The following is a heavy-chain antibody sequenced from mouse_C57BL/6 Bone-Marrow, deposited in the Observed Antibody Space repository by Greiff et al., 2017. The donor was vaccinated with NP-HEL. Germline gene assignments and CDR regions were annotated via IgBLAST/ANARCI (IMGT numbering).Heavy chain of an antibody. CDR1: GFTFSDYY. CDR3: ARLQLGRGDYFDY. D-gene: IGHD4-1*02. Sequence: DVMLVESGGGLVQPGGSLKLSCAASGFTFSDYYMYWVRQTPEKRLEWVAYISNGGGSTYYPDTVKGRFTISRDNAKNTLYLQMSRLKSEDTAMYYCARLQLGRGDYFDYWGQGTTLTVSS. V-gene: IGHV5-12*01. J-gene: IGHJ2*01. CDR2: ISNGGGST.